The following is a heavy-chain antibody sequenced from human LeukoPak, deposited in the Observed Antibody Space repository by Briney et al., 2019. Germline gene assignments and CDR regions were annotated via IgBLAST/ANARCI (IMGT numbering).Heavy chain of an antibody. J-gene: IGHJ4*02. CDR3: ARSMATITPFDY. V-gene: IGHV3-64*01. Sequence: GGSLRLSCAASGFTFSSYAMHWVRQAPGKGLEYVSAISSNGGSTYYANSVKGRFTISRDNSKNTLYLQMNSLRAEDTAVYYCARSMATITPFDYWGQGTLVTVSS. CDR1: GFTFSSYA. D-gene: IGHD5-24*01. CDR2: ISSNGGST.